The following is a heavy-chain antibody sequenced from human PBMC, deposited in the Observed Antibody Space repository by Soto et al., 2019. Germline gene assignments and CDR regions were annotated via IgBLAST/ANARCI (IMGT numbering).Heavy chain of an antibody. CDR1: GGSFSGYY. Sequence: SETLSLTCAVYGGSFSGYYWSWIRQPPGKGLEWIGEINHSGSTNYNPSLKSRVTISVDTSKNQFSLKLSSVTAADTAVYYCARGNYGDYDIYYYYYMDVWGKGTTVTVSS. CDR3: ARGNYGDYDIYYYYYMDV. J-gene: IGHJ6*03. V-gene: IGHV4-34*01. CDR2: INHSGST. D-gene: IGHD4-17*01.